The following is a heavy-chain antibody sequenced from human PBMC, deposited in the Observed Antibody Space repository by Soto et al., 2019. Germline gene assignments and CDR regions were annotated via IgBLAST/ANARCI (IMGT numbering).Heavy chain of an antibody. Sequence: GGSLRLSCAASGFTLSDYYMSWIRQAPGKGLEWVSYISSSGSTIYYADSVKGRFTISRDNAKNSLYLQMNSLRAEDTAVYYCARDPASNGWSDAFDIWGQGTMVTVSS. CDR3: ARDPASNGWSDAFDI. CDR1: GFTLSDYY. CDR2: ISSSGSTI. J-gene: IGHJ3*02. V-gene: IGHV3-11*01. D-gene: IGHD6-19*01.